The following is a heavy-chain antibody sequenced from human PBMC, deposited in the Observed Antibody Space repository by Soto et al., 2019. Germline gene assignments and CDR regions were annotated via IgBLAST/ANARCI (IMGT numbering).Heavy chain of an antibody. D-gene: IGHD3-22*01. CDR3: ARQSRDYYDSSGYYCPFDY. J-gene: IGHJ4*02. CDR2: IYPGDSDT. V-gene: IGHV5-51*01. Sequence: GESLKISCKGFGYSFTSYWFGWVRQMPGKGLGWMGIIYPGDSDTRYSPPYQGQVTISADKSISTAYLQWSSLKASDTAMYYCARQSRDYYDSSGYYCPFDYWGQGTLVTVSS. CDR1: GYSFTSYW.